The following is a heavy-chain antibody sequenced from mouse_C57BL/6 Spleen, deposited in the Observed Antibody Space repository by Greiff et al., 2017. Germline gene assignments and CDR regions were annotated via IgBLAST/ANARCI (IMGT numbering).Heavy chain of an antibody. CDR3: ARRDRIGAGYWYFDV. V-gene: IGHV1-82*01. CDR1: GYAFSSSW. Sequence: QVQLQQSGPELVKPGASVKISCTASGYAFSSSWMNWVKQRPGKGLEWIGWIYPGDGDTKYTGKFKGKATMTADKSSSTAYLQLSSLTSEDTAVYYCARRDRIGAGYWYFDVWGTGTTVTVSS. D-gene: IGHD2-14*01. J-gene: IGHJ1*03. CDR2: IYPGDGDT.